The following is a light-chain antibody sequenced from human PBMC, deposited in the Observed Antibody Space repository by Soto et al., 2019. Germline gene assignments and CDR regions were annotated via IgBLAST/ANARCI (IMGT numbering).Light chain of an antibody. J-gene: IGKJ1*01. CDR1: QSVSSSQ. CDR3: QQYGSSPRA. V-gene: IGKV3-20*01. CDR2: GAS. Sequence: RRRLSLSKRERATLSCPASQSVSSSQLAWYQQKPGQAPRLLMYGASTRATGIPDRFSGSGSGTDFTLTISRLEPEDFAVYYCQQYGSSPRAFGQGTKVDIK.